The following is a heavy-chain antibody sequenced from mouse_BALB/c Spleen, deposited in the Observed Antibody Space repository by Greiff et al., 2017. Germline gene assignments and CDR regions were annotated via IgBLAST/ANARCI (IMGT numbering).Heavy chain of an antibody. CDR3: TRGEGNSYAMDY. D-gene: IGHD2-1*01. Sequence: QVQLKESGAELVRPGASVTLSCKASGYTFTDYEMHWVKQTPVHGLEWIGAIDPETGGTAYNQKFKGKATLTADKSSSTAYMELRSLTSEDSAVYYCTRGEGNSYAMDYWGQGTSVTVSS. CDR1: GYTFTDYE. CDR2: IDPETGGT. V-gene: IGHV1-15*01. J-gene: IGHJ4*01.